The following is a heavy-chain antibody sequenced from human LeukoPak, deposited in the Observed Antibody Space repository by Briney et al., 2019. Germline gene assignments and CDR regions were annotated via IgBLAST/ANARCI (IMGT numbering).Heavy chain of an antibody. CDR2: INHSGST. D-gene: IGHD2-2*01. J-gene: IGHJ4*02. V-gene: IGHV4-34*01. Sequence: SETLSLTCAVYGGSFSGYYWSWIRQPPGKGLEWIGEINHSGSTNYNPSLKSRVTISVDTSKIQFSLKLSSVTAADTAVYYCARGAPRIGYCSSTSCSKGRLERNYYFDYWGQGTLVTVSS. CDR1: GGSFSGYY. CDR3: ARGAPRIGYCSSTSCSKGRLERNYYFDY.